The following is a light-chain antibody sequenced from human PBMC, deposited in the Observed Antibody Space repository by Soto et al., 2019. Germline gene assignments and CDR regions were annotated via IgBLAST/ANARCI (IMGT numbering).Light chain of an antibody. V-gene: IGLV2-23*02. CDR3: CSYAGGDTLFL. Sequence: QSALTQPASVSGSPGQSITISCTGTSGDVGSYSPVSWYQQLPGKAPKLIIYEVTKRPSGVSNRFSGSKSGNTASLTISGLQAEDKAEYFCCSYAGGDTLFLFGTGTKLTVL. J-gene: IGLJ1*01. CDR2: EVT. CDR1: SGDVGSYSP.